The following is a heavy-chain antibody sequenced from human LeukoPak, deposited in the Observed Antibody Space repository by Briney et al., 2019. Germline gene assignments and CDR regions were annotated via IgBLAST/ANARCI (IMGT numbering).Heavy chain of an antibody. CDR2: IYYSGST. CDR1: GGSISSYY. V-gene: IGHV4-59*01. CDR3: ARGLYCSGGSCYSGDYFDY. D-gene: IGHD2-15*01. J-gene: IGHJ4*02. Sequence: SETLSLTCTVSGGSISSYYWSWIRQPPGKGLEWIGYIYYSGSTNYNPSLKSRVTISVDTSKNQFSLKLSSVTAADTAVYYCARGLYCSGGSCYSGDYFDYWGQGTLVTVSS.